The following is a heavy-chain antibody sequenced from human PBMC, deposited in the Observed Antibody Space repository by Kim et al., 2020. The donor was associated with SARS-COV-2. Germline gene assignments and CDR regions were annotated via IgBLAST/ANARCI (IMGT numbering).Heavy chain of an antibody. D-gene: IGHD3-16*01. CDR2: IKQDGSEK. CDR1: GFRFSSTW. CDR3: ARAWGIDV. Sequence: GGSLRLSCAASGFRFSSTWMSWVRQAPGKGLEWVANIKQDGSEKYYVDSVKGRFTISRDNAENSLFLQMNSLRAEDTAVYYCARAWGIDVWGQGTTVTVSS. V-gene: IGHV3-7*04. J-gene: IGHJ6*02.